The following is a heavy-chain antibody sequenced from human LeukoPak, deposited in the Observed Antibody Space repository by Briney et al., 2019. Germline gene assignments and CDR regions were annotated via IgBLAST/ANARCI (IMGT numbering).Heavy chain of an antibody. CDR3: ARSGAFDAHNC. Sequence: PGGSLRLSCAASGFDFNTYSMNWVRQAPGKGLEWVSYISGSSSSRYYADSVKGRFTISRDNAKNSLYLQMNSLRVDVTAVYYCARSGAFDAHNCWGQGTLVTVSS. J-gene: IGHJ4*02. CDR2: ISGSSSSR. V-gene: IGHV3-48*01. D-gene: IGHD3-16*01. CDR1: GFDFNTYS.